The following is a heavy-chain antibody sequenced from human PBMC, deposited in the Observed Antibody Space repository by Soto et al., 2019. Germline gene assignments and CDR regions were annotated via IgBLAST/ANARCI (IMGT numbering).Heavy chain of an antibody. J-gene: IGHJ4*02. CDR1: GFTFSSYS. CDR3: ARDEYYYDSSGFDY. V-gene: IGHV3-21*01. Sequence: GGSLRLSCAASGFTFSSYSMNWVRQAPGKGLEWVSSISSSSSYIYYADSVKGRFTISRDNAKNSLYLQVNSLRAEDTAVYYCARDEYYYDSSGFDYWGQGTLVTVSS. D-gene: IGHD3-22*01. CDR2: ISSSSSYI.